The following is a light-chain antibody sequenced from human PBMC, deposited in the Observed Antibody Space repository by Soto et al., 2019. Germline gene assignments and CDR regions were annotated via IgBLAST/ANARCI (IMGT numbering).Light chain of an antibody. CDR3: QTWGAGIVV. V-gene: IGLV4-69*01. J-gene: IGLJ2*01. Sequence: QTVVTQSPSASASLGASVKLTCTLSSGHSSYAIAWHQQQPEKGPRYLMKLNSDGSHSKGDGIPDRFSGSSSGAERYLTSSGLQSEDEADYYCQTWGAGIVVFGGGTQLTVL. CDR2: LNSDGSH. CDR1: SGHSSYA.